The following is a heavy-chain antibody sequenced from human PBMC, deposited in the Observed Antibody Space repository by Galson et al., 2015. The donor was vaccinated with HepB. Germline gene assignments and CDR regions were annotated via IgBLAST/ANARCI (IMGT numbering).Heavy chain of an antibody. CDR3: VRDPPLGTPFDH. CDR2: ISSSSDYT. Sequence: SLRLSCAASGFNFSSYNMNWVRQAPGKGLEWVASISSSSDYTYYADSLRGRFTISRENAKNSLYLHMNSLRPEDTAVYYCVRDPPLGTPFDHWGQGTLVTVSS. D-gene: IGHD7-27*01. J-gene: IGHJ4*02. V-gene: IGHV3-21*01. CDR1: GFNFSSYN.